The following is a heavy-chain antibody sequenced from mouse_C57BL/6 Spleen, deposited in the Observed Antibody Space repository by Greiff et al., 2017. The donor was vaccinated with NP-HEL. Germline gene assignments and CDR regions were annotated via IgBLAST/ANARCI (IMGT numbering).Heavy chain of an antibody. CDR1: GYTFTSYW. CDR2: IDPSDSYT. V-gene: IGHV1-50*01. D-gene: IGHD2-4*01. Sequence: QVQLQQPGAELVKPGASVKLSCKASGYTFTSYWMQWVKQRPGQGLEWIGEIDPSDSYTNYNPKFKGKATLTVDTSSSTAYMQLSSLTSEDSAVYYCARIYYDYDVYWGQGTLVTVSA. CDR3: ARIYYDYDVY. J-gene: IGHJ3*01.